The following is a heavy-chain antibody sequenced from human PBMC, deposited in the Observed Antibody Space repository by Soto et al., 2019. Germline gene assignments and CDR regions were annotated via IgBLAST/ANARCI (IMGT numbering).Heavy chain of an antibody. CDR3: AKNRDYDYDAFDV. CDR1: GFTFNRNA. CDR2: ITGNSAFT. V-gene: IGHV3-23*01. D-gene: IGHD3-16*01. J-gene: IGHJ3*01. Sequence: PGGSLRLSCAGSGFTFNRNAMSWVRQAPGKGLEWVSGITGNSAFTYYADSVKGRFIISRDNSKNTLYLQINTLRVEDTAVYYCAKNRDYDYDAFDVWRQGTVVTVSS.